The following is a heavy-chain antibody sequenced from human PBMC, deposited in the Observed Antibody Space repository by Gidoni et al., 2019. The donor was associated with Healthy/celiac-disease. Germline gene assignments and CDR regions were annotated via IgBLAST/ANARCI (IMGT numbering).Heavy chain of an antibody. D-gene: IGHD3-3*01. J-gene: IGHJ4*02. CDR3: ARAGYDFWSGYLGSGYFDY. Sequence: QVQLVESGGGVVQPGRSLRLSCAASGFTFSSYGMHWFRQAPGKGLEWVAVIWYDGSNKYYADSVKGRFTISRDNSKNTLYLQMNSLRAEDTAVYYCARAGYDFWSGYLGSGYFDYWGQGTLVTVSS. CDR1: GFTFSSYG. V-gene: IGHV3-33*01. CDR2: IWYDGSNK.